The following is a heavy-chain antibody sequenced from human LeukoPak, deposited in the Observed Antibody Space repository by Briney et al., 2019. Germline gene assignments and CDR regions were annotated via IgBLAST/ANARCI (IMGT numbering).Heavy chain of an antibody. J-gene: IGHJ4*02. CDR2: IWYDGSNK. Sequence: PGGSLRLSCAASGFTFRSYGMHWVRQAPGKGLEWVAVIWYDGSNKYYADSVKGRFTISRDNSKNTLYLQINSLRAEDTAVYYCARDSYYDHSGGDFDYWGQGTLVTVSS. CDR1: GFTFRSYG. CDR3: ARDSYYDHSGGDFDY. V-gene: IGHV3-33*01. D-gene: IGHD3-22*01.